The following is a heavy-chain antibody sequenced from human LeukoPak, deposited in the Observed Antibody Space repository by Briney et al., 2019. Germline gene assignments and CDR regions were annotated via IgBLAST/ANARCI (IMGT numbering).Heavy chain of an antibody. Sequence: ASVKVSCKASGYTFTSYAMNWVRQAPGLGLEWMGWISTYNGNTNYAQNLQGRVTMTTDTSTSTAYMELRSLRSDDTAVYYCARDFTGGNYFNDYWGQGTLVTVSS. CDR1: GYTFTSYA. CDR3: ARDFTGGNYFNDY. D-gene: IGHD1-26*01. J-gene: IGHJ4*02. V-gene: IGHV1-18*01. CDR2: ISTYNGNT.